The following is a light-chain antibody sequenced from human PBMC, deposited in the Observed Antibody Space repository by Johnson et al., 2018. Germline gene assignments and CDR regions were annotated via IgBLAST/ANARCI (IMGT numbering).Light chain of an antibody. Sequence: QSVLTQPPSVSAAPGQKVTISCSGSSSNIGNNYVSWYQQLPGTAPKLLIYENNKRPSGIPDRFSGSKSGTSATLGITGLQPGEEADDYCGTWDSSLSAGNGFGTGTKVTVL. CDR1: SSNIGNNY. J-gene: IGLJ1*01. CDR3: GTWDSSLSAGNG. V-gene: IGLV1-51*02. CDR2: ENN.